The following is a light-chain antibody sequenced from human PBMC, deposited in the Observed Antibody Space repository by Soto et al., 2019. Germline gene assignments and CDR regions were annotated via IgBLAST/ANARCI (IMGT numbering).Light chain of an antibody. CDR2: GAS. J-gene: IGKJ1*01. V-gene: IGKV3-20*01. CDR3: QQYGSSPRT. Sequence: EIVLTQSPGTLSLSPGERATLSCRASQSVTSSYLAWYQQKPGQAPRLLIYGASSRATGIPDRLNGSGSGTDFTLTISRLEPEDFAVYYCQQYGSSPRTFGQGTKV. CDR1: QSVTSSY.